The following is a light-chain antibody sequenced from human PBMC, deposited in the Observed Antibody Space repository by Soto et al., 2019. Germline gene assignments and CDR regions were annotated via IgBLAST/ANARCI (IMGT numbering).Light chain of an antibody. CDR1: ASDIGGYNF. Sequence: QSALTQPASVSGSPGQSITLSCTGTASDIGGYNFVSWYQQSAGKAPKLIIYDVSHRPAGVSDRFSASKSGNTAALTISALRTDDEADYSCSSYTSSATLVFGSGTKVTVL. CDR3: SSYTSSATLV. V-gene: IGLV2-14*03. CDR2: DVS. J-gene: IGLJ1*01.